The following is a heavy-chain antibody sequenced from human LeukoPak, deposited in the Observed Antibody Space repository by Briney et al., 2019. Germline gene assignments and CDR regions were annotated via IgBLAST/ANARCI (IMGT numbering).Heavy chain of an antibody. CDR3: ARGSAGYYYDSRYI. J-gene: IGHJ3*02. V-gene: IGHV3-7*01. D-gene: IGHD3-22*01. CDR1: GFTFSSYW. Sequence: GGSLRLSCAASGFTFSSYWMSWVRQAPGKGLEWVANIKQDGSEKYYVDSVKGRFTISRDNAKNSLYLQMNSLRAEDTAVYYCARGSAGYYYDSRYIWGQGTMVTVSS. CDR2: IKQDGSEK.